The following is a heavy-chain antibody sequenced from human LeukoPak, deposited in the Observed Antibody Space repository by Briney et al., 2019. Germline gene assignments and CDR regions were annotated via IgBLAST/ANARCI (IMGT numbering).Heavy chain of an antibody. CDR1: GGTFSSYA. CDR3: ARMLLIAARPIFDY. CDR2: IIPIFGTA. V-gene: IGHV1-69*13. J-gene: IGHJ4*02. D-gene: IGHD6-6*01. Sequence: SVKVSCKASGGTFSSYAISWVRQAPGQGLEWMGGIIPIFGTANYAQKFQGRVTITADESTSTAYMELSSLRSEDTAVYYCARMLLIAARPIFDYWGQGTLVTVSS.